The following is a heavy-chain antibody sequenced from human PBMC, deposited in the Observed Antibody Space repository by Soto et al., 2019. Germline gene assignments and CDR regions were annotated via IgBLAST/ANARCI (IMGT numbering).Heavy chain of an antibody. D-gene: IGHD4-17*01. CDR3: AKADFGDDNWVDP. CDR2: IYDSGST. J-gene: IGHJ5*02. CDR1: GGSIGSGAYY. Sequence: QVQLQESGPGLVKPSQTLSLTCTVSGGSIGSGAYYWSWIRQHPGKGLEWIGYIYDSGSTYYNPSHKCRVTRTIETSKNQFSLKFSSGTAGDTAVYYCAKADFGDDNWVDPWGQGTLVTVSS. V-gene: IGHV4-31*03.